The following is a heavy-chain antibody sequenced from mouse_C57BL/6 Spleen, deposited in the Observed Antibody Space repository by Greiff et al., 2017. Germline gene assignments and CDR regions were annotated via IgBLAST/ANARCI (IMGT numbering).Heavy chain of an antibody. CDR1: GYSITSGYY. D-gene: IGHD1-1*01. CDR3: ARIITTVVPFDY. CDR2: ISYDGSN. J-gene: IGHJ2*01. V-gene: IGHV3-6*01. Sequence: EVQLQESGPGLVKPSQSLSLTCSVTGYSITSGYYRNWIRQFPGNKLEWMGYISYDGSNNYNPSLKNRISITRDTSKNQFFLKLNSVTTEDTATYYCARIITTVVPFDYWGQGTTLTVSS.